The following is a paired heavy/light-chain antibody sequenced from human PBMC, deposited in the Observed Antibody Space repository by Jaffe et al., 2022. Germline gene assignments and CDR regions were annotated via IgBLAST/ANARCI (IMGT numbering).Heavy chain of an antibody. Sequence: QVQLVESGGGVVQPGGSLRLSCAASGFTFSRYGIHWVRQAPGKGLEWVTFIPNDGGDGYYADSVKGRFTVSRDNSRNTLFLQMNSLRAEDTAVYYCAKDLGAGTLNFACWGQGTLVTVSS. J-gene: IGHJ4*02. CDR2: IPNDGGDG. V-gene: IGHV3-30*02. CDR3: AKDLGAGTLNFAC. CDR1: GFTFSRYG. D-gene: IGHD1-1*01.
Light chain of an antibody. CDR2: GTS. Sequence: EIVMTQSPATLSVSPGERATLSCRASQSVSSNLAWYQQKPGQAPRLLIYGTSTRATGIPARFSGSGSGTEFTLTISSLQSEDFAVYYCHQYNNWPLTFGGGTKVEIK. V-gene: IGKV3-15*01. J-gene: IGKJ4*01. CDR1: QSVSSN. CDR3: HQYNNWPLT.